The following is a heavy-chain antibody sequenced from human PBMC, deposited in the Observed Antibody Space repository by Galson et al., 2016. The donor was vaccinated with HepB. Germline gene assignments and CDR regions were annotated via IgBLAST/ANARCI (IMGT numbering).Heavy chain of an antibody. D-gene: IGHD6-6*01. Sequence: ETLSLTCAVSGSSISSSNLWGWIRQPPGKGLQWIGYIHYSGTTYYNPALKSRVTRSIDTSKNQFSLNLTSVTAVDTAVYYCTRSGGYSSSSNNWFDPWGQGTLVTVSS. CDR2: IHYSGTT. CDR1: GSSISSSNL. J-gene: IGHJ5*02. CDR3: TRSGGYSSSSNNWFDP. V-gene: IGHV4-28*01.